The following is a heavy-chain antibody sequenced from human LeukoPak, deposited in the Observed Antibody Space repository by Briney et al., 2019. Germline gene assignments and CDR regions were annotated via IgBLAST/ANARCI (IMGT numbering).Heavy chain of an antibody. CDR3: ASRTTVVTGAFDI. CDR2: IYPGDSDT. CDR1: GYSFTSYW. J-gene: IGHJ3*02. D-gene: IGHD4-23*01. Sequence: GESLKISCKGSGYSFTSYWIGWVRQMPGKGLEWMGIIYPGDSDTRYSPSFQGHVTISADKSISTAYLQWSSLKASDTAMYYCASRTTVVTGAFDIWGQGTMVTVSS. V-gene: IGHV5-51*01.